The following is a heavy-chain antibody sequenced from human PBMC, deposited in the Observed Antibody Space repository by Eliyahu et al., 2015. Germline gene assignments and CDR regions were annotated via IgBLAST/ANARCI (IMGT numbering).Heavy chain of an antibody. CDR1: GYIFRNYG. J-gene: IGHJ4*02. V-gene: IGHV1-18*01. D-gene: IGHD4/OR15-4a*01. Sequence: QVQLVQSGPEVKEPGASVRLPCKAPGYIFRNYGIPWVRQAPGQGLXWMGWIGLNNGLIHYAQKFQGRVTVTAETSTNTAYMELRSLGSDDTAVYYCAKDYDYNVDYWGQGTLVTVST. CDR3: AKDYDYNVDY. CDR2: IGLNNGLI.